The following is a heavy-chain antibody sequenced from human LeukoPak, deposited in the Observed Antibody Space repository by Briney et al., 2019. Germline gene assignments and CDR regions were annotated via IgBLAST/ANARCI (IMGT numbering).Heavy chain of an antibody. V-gene: IGHV3-23*01. J-gene: IGHJ4*02. Sequence: GESLRLSCAASGFIFSRYGMTWVRQAPGKGLEWVAAISGSGAGTYYADSVKGRFTISRDNFKNTLYLQMNSLRAEDTAIYYCAKVGVEVAGSRGDIECWGQGTLVTVSS. CDR3: AKVGVEVAGSRGDIEC. CDR2: ISGSGAGT. D-gene: IGHD6-19*01. CDR1: GFIFSRYG.